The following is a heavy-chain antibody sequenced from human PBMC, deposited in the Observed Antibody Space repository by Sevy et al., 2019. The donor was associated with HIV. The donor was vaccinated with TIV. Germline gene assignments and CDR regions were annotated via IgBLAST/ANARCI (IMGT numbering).Heavy chain of an antibody. V-gene: IGHV4-59*01. Sequence: SETLSLTCSVSAGSISAYYWSWIRQPPGKGLEWIAYIHDSGNSNYNPSLKSRVTISMDTSKNQFSLKVTSVTEADTALYYCARAPPFRSGEDSLDWFDPWGQGILVTVSS. CDR1: AGSISAYY. D-gene: IGHD6-19*01. CDR2: IHDSGNS. CDR3: ARAPPFRSGEDSLDWFDP. J-gene: IGHJ5*02.